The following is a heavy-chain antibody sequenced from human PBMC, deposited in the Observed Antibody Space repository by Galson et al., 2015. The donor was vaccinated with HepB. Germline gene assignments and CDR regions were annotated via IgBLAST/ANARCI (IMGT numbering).Heavy chain of an antibody. CDR1: GFTFSSYA. J-gene: IGHJ5*02. D-gene: IGHD1-26*01. Sequence: SLRLSCAASGFTFSSYAMSWVRQAPGKGLEWVSAISGSGGSTYYADSVKGRFTISRDNSKNTLYLQMNSLRAEDTAVYYCARTGGSYYGETNINRRNWFDPWGQGTLVTVSS. V-gene: IGHV3-23*01. CDR3: ARTGGSYYGETNINRRNWFDP. CDR2: ISGSGGST.